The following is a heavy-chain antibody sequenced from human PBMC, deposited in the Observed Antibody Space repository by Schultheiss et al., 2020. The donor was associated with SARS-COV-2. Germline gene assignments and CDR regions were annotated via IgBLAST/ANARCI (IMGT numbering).Heavy chain of an antibody. J-gene: IGHJ6*02. CDR3: ARVNGVAATPGYYYYYGMDV. CDR2: IYYSGST. Sequence: SQTLSLTCAVYGGSFSGYSWSWIRQHPGKGLEWIGYIYYSGSTNYNPSLKSRVTISVDTSKNQFSLQLNSVTPEDTAVYYCARVNGVAATPGYYYYYGMDVWGQGTTVTVSS. D-gene: IGHD2-15*01. CDR1: GGSFSGYS. V-gene: IGHV4-59*12.